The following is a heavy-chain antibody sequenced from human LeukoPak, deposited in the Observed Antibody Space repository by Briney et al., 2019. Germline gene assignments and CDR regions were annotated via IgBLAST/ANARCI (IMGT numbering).Heavy chain of an antibody. D-gene: IGHD6-6*01. CDR2: ISSSSSYI. J-gene: IGHJ5*02. Sequence: GGSLRLSCAASGFTFSSYSMKWVRQAPGKGLEWVSSISSSSSYIYYADSVKGRFTISRDNAKNSLYLQMNSLRAEDTAVYYCAREGIAARLVGGWFDPWGQGTLVTVSS. CDR3: AREGIAARLVGGWFDP. CDR1: GFTFSSYS. V-gene: IGHV3-21*01.